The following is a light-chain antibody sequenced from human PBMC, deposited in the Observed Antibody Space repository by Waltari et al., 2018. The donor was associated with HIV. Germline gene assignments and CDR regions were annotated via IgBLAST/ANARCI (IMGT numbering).Light chain of an antibody. J-gene: IGKJ2*01. V-gene: IGKV3-20*01. Sequence: IVFTPSPGPPALSPGERATLPCRASQSISSNYLAWYQQKPGQAPRLIIYGAYSRATGIPDRFSGSGSGTDFTLTISRLEPEDFAVYYCQHYGRSPGYTFGQGTKLQIK. CDR3: QHYGRSPGYT. CDR1: QSISSNY. CDR2: GAY.